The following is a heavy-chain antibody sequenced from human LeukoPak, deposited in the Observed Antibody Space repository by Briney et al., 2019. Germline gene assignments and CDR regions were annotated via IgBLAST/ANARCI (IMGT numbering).Heavy chain of an antibody. CDR2: IYPGDANT. V-gene: IGHV5-51*01. Sequence: GGTLKIPRKGSGYRFHTLWIGWVRHMPGKGLEWMEIIYPGDANTRYSPSFQGQVTMSAEKSISNSYRQWSSLKASDTAMYYCARHTGVTSRYNFDSWGRGTLVTVSS. D-gene: IGHD3-16*02. J-gene: IGHJ4*02. CDR3: ARHTGVTSRYNFDS. CDR1: GYRFHTLW.